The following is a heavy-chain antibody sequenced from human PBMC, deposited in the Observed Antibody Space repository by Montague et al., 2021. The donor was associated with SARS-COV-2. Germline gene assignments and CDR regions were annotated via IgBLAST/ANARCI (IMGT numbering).Heavy chain of an antibody. Sequence: PALVKPTQTLTLTCTFSGFSLDSRGVGVGWIRQPPGKALECLALIYWNDDKRYSPSLKTRLTVTKDTSKNQVVLTMTDMDLVDTATYFCAHKNSGWPIEFAIWGQGALVTVFS. D-gene: IGHD6-19*01. V-gene: IGHV2-5*01. J-gene: IGHJ4*02. CDR1: GFSLDSRGVG. CDR3: AHKNSGWPIEFAI. CDR2: IYWNDDK.